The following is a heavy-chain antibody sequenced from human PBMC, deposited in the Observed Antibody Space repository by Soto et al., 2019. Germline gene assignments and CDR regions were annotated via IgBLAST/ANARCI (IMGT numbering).Heavy chain of an antibody. D-gene: IGHD1-26*01. Sequence: GGSLRLSCAASGFSFSIYWMHWVRQAPGKGLVWVSRIITDGSSTSYADSVKGRFTISRDNAKNTLYLQMNSLRAEDTAVYYCATGLSTRGYYMEAWGKGTSVTVSS. CDR2: IITDGSST. J-gene: IGHJ6*03. V-gene: IGHV3-74*01. CDR3: ATGLSTRGYYMEA. CDR1: GFSFSIYW.